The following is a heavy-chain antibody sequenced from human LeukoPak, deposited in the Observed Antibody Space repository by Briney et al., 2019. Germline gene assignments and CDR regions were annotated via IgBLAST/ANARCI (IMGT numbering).Heavy chain of an antibody. V-gene: IGHV4-59*01. CDR2: IYYSDT. Sequence: SETLSLTCTVSGVSISSYYWGWIRQPPGKGLEWIGYIYYSDTNYNSSLKSRVTISEDTSKNQFSLILTSVAAADTAVYYCAGGNFDDSSGHPYHFHLWGQGTLVTVPS. CDR1: GVSISSYY. D-gene: IGHD3-22*01. CDR3: AGGNFDDSSGHPYHFHL. J-gene: IGHJ4*02.